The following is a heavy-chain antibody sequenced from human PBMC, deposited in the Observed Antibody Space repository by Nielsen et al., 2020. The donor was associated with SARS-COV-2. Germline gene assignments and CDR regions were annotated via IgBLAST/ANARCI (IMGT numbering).Heavy chain of an antibody. J-gene: IGHJ3*02. V-gene: IGHV3-21*01. CDR3: AIIWSGYTDAFDI. CDR2: ISSSSSYI. D-gene: IGHD3-3*01. CDR1: GFTFSSYS. Sequence: GESLKISCAASGFTFSSYSMNWVRQAPGKGLEWVSSISSSSSYIYYADSVKGRFTISRDNAKNSLYLQMNSLRAEDTAVYYCAIIWSGYTDAFDIWGQGTMDTVSS.